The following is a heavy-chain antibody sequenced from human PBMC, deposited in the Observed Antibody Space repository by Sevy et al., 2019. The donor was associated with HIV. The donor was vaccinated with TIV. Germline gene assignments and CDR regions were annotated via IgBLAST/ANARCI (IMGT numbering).Heavy chain of an antibody. CDR2: LSYDGNNN. CDR1: GFPFSSYA. CDR3: ARDRCSGSSCYSLPYDS. J-gene: IGHJ4*02. Sequence: GGSLRLSCTASGFPFSSYAMHWVRQAPGKGLEWVALLSYDGNNNYYADSVKGRFTFSRDNSKNTLYLQMSSLSAEDTAVYYCARDRCSGSSCYSLPYDSWGQGTLVTVSS. V-gene: IGHV3-30-3*01. D-gene: IGHD2-15*01.